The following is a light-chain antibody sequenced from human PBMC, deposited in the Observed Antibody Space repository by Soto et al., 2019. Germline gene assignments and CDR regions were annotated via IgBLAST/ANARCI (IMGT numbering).Light chain of an antibody. V-gene: IGKV3-11*01. CDR3: QQRSNWPRT. Sequence: EIVVTQSPSTLSLSPGERATLSCRASQSVSSYLAWYQQKPGQAPRLLIYDASNRATGIPARFSGSGSGTDFTLTISSLEPEDFAVYYCQQRSNWPRTFGKGTKVDI. CDR2: DAS. CDR1: QSVSSY. J-gene: IGKJ1*01.